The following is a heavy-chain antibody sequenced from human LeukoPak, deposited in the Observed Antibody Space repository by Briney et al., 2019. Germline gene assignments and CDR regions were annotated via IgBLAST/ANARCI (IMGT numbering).Heavy chain of an antibody. CDR2: ISGSGGST. J-gene: IGHJ3*02. CDR3: AKVHRQQLVPYAFDS. Sequence: GGSLRLSCAASGFTFSSYAMSWVRQPPGKGLEWVSAISGSGGSTYYADSVKGRFTISRDNSKNTLYLQMNSLRAEDTAVYYCAKVHRQQLVPYAFDSWGQETMVGVCS. D-gene: IGHD6-13*01. CDR1: GFTFSSYA. V-gene: IGHV3-23*01.